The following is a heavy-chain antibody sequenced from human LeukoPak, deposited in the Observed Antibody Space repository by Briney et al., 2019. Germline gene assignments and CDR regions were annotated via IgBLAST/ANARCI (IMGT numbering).Heavy chain of an antibody. CDR2: IYYSGSS. D-gene: IGHD2-2*01. Sequence: NSSETLSLTCTVSGGSISSYYWSWIRQPPGKGLEWIGYIYYSGSSNYNPSLESRVTISVDTSKNQFSLKLSSVTAADTAVYYCARGCSSASCYGPYYYGIDVWGQGTTVTVSS. J-gene: IGHJ6*02. CDR3: ARGCSSASCYGPYYYGIDV. CDR1: GGSISSYY. V-gene: IGHV4-59*01.